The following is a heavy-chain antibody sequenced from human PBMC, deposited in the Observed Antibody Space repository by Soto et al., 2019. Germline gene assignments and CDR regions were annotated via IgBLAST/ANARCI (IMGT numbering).Heavy chain of an antibody. CDR3: ASPSYYDSSGYYGPYYYYGMDV. V-gene: IGHV4-39*01. J-gene: IGHJ6*02. CDR2: IYNSGRT. D-gene: IGHD3-22*01. Sequence: SETLSLTCTVSGGSISSSSYYWGLIRQPPRNRLEWIGSIYNSGRTYYSPSLKNRDNISVDTSNNQLSLKHSTMTAADTAVYYCASPSYYDSSGYYGPYYYYGMDVWGQGTTVT. CDR1: GGSISSSSYY.